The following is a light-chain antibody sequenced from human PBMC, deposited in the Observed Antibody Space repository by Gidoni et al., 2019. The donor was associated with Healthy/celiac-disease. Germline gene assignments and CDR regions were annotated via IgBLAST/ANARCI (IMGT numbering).Light chain of an antibody. CDR3: CSYAGSYTWV. Sequence: QSALPQPPPVSASPGPSFTISCTGTSSDVGGYNYVSWYQQHPGKAPKLMIYDVSKRPSGVPDRFSGSKSGNTASLTISGLQAEDEADYYCCSYAGSYTWVFGGGTKLTVL. CDR2: DVS. CDR1: SSDVGGYNY. V-gene: IGLV2-11*01. J-gene: IGLJ3*02.